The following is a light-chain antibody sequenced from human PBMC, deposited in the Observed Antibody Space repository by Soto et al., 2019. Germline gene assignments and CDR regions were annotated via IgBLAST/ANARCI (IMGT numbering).Light chain of an antibody. CDR1: QGISNY. Sequence: DIQMTQSPSSLSASVGDRVTITCRASQGISNYLAWYQQQQGKPPKLLMYAASTLQSGVPSRFSGSGSSTDFTLTISSLQPEDVATYYCQRYNSVPPVTFGPGTKVNL. V-gene: IGKV1-27*01. J-gene: IGKJ3*01. CDR3: QRYNSVPPVT. CDR2: AAS.